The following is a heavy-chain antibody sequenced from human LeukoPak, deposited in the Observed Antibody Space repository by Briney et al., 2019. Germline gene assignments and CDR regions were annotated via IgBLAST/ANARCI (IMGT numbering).Heavy chain of an antibody. CDR2: IYYSGST. J-gene: IGHJ6*02. CDR3: ARMAYLEVVTAIRYYGMDV. D-gene: IGHD2-21*02. Sequence: SETLSLTCTVSGGSISSYYWSWIRQPPGKGLEWIGYIYYSGSTNYNPSLKSRVTISVDTSKNQFSLKLSSVTVADTAVYYCARMAYLEVVTAIRYYGMDVWGQGTTVTVSS. CDR1: GGSISSYY. V-gene: IGHV4-59*12.